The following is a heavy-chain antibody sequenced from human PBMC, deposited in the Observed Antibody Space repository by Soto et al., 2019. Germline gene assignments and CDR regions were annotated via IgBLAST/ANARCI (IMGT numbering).Heavy chain of an antibody. Sequence: EVQLVESGGGLVQPGGSLRLSCAASGFTFSSYTMNWVRQAPGKGLEWVSYICSSSSTIYYADSVKGRFTISRDNAKNSLYLQMNSLRDEDTAVYYCTRAGLELLRGGSQDYWGQGTLVTVSS. CDR1: GFTFSSYT. J-gene: IGHJ4*02. V-gene: IGHV3-48*02. CDR3: TRAGLELLRGGSQDY. D-gene: IGHD2-15*01. CDR2: ICSSSSTI.